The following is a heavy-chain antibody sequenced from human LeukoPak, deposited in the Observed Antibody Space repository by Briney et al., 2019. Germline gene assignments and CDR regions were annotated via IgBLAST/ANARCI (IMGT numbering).Heavy chain of an antibody. CDR1: GFTVSSYW. J-gene: IGHJ1*01. CDR3: VRVENNGYEEY. CDR2: IKRDGSER. V-gene: IGHV3-7*01. D-gene: IGHD5-12*01. Sequence: PGGALRLSCAASGFTVSSYWMSWVRQGPGKGLEWVANIKRDGSERYYVDSVKGRFTISRDNAKNSVHLQMNSLRAEDTAVYYCVRVENNGYEEYWGQGTLVTVSS.